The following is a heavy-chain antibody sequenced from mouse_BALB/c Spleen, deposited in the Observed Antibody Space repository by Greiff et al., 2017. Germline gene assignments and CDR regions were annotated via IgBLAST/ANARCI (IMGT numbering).Heavy chain of an antibody. Sequence: VQLQQSGTVLARPGASVKMSCKASGYSFTSYWMHWVKQRPGQGLEWIGAIYPGNSDTSYNQKFKGKAKLTAVTSASTAYMLLSSLTSEDSAIYFCARQDYYGSSYYAMDYWGQRTSVTVSS. CDR1: GYSFTSYW. CDR2: IYPGNSDT. D-gene: IGHD1-1*01. V-gene: IGHV1-5*01. CDR3: ARQDYYGSSYYAMDY. J-gene: IGHJ4*01.